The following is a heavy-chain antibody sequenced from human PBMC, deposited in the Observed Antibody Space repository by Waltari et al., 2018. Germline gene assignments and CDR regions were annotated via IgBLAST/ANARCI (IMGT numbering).Heavy chain of an antibody. CDR2: ITQNVRYE. V-gene: IGHV3-7*03. D-gene: IGHD3-16*01. CDR3: ARPENMGELCYY. Sequence: EAQLVESGGGLVQPGGSLRLSCEASGFNFDSYWMTWVRQAPGSGPEFLANITQNVRYEKYDDPCKGRFTISRENGKNSLFLQMNNLRGDDTAIYYCARPENMGELCYYWGLGTLVTVST. J-gene: IGHJ4*02. CDR1: GFNFDSYW.